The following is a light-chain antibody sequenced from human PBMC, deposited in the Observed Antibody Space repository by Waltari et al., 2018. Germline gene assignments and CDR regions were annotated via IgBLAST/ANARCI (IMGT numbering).Light chain of an antibody. Sequence: QSVLTQPPSASGTPGQRVTISCSGSTSNVGSNTVNWYQQLPGAAPKLLIYTTDHRPSGVPDRFSASKSGASASLAISGLQPEDEADYYCAAWDNSLNGYVFGTGTVVNVL. V-gene: IGLV1-44*01. CDR3: AAWDNSLNGYV. CDR2: TTD. J-gene: IGLJ1*01. CDR1: TSNVGSNT.